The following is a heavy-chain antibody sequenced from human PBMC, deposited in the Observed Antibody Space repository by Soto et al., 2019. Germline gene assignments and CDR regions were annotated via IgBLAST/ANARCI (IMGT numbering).Heavy chain of an antibody. CDR1: GFSFSSYA. CDR2: ISVSGDNT. J-gene: IGHJ4*02. Sequence: GGSLRLSCAASGFSFSSYAMSWVRQAPGKGLEWVSGISVSGDNTYYADSVKGRFTISRDNSKNTLYLQMNNLRAEDTAVYYCADGGEWSFNFVYWGQGTQVAVSS. V-gene: IGHV3-23*01. D-gene: IGHD3-3*01. CDR3: ADGGEWSFNFVY.